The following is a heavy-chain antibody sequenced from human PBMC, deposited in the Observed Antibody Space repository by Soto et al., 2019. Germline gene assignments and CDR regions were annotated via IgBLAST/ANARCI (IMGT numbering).Heavy chain of an antibody. J-gene: IGHJ6*02. V-gene: IGHV3-30*03. Sequence: GGSLRLSCAASGFTFSSYGMHWVRQAPGKGLEWVAVISYDGSNKYYADSVKGRFTISRDNSKNTLYLQMNSLRAEDTAVYYCVEGTYYDILTPSHYGMDVWGQGTTVPVSS. D-gene: IGHD3-9*01. CDR1: GFTFSSYG. CDR2: ISYDGSNK. CDR3: VEGTYYDILTPSHYGMDV.